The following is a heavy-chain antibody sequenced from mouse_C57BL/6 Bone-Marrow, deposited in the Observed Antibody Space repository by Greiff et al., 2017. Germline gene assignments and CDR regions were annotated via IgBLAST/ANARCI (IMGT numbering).Heavy chain of an antibody. CDR1: GFSLTSYA. Sequence: VNVVESGPGLVAPSQSLSITCTVSGFSLTSYAISWVRQPPGKGLEWLGVIWTGGGTNYNSALKSRLSISKDNSKSQVFLKMNSLQTDDTARYYCARNPDYPYWYFDVWGTGTTVTVSS. J-gene: IGHJ1*03. CDR3: ARNPDYPYWYFDV. V-gene: IGHV2-9-1*01. CDR2: IWTGGGT. D-gene: IGHD1-1*02.